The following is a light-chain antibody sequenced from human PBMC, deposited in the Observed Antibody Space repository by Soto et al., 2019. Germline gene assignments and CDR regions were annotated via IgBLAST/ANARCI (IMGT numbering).Light chain of an antibody. CDR3: QQYGSSPWT. V-gene: IGKV3-20*01. J-gene: IGKJ1*01. Sequence: EIVLTQSPGTLSLSPGERATLSCRASQSVSRRDLAWYQQKPGQAPRLLIYGASSRATGIPDRFSGSGSGTDFTLTISRLEPEDLAVYYCQQYGSSPWTVGQGTKVEIK. CDR1: QSVSRRD. CDR2: GAS.